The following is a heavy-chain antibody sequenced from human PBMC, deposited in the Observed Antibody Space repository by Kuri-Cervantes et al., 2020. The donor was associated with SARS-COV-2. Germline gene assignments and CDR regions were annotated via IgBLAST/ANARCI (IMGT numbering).Heavy chain of an antibody. Sequence: SWIRKPPGKGLEWIGEINHSGGTKYKPSLNGRVSISVDASKIQISLKLTSVTAADAAVYYCARGHIGVVPSPILGLGPHYYYYHMDIGAKGPRSPSP. V-gene: IGHV4-34*01. CDR3: ARGHIGVVPSPILGLGPHYYYYHMDI. J-gene: IGHJ6*02. CDR2: INHSGGT. D-gene: IGHD2-2*01.